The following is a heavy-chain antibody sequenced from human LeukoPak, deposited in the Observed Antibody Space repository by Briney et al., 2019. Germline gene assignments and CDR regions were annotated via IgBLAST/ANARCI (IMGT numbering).Heavy chain of an antibody. CDR1: GFTFSSYS. D-gene: IGHD2-2*02. J-gene: IGHJ3*02. CDR3: ARATYCSSTSCYKGNAFDI. CDR2: ISSSSSNI. V-gene: IGHV3-21*01. Sequence: PGGSPRLSCAASGFTFSSYSMNWVRQAPGKGLEWVSSISSSSSNIYYADSVKGRFTISRDNAKNSLYLQMNSLRAEDTAVYYCARATYCSSTSCYKGNAFDIWGQGTMVTVSS.